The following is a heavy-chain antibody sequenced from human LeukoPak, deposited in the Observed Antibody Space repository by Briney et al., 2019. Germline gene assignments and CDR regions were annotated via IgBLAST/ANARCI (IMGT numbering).Heavy chain of an antibody. V-gene: IGHV3-74*01. CDR2: INGDGSST. Sequence: GGSLRLSCAASGFTFSSYWMHWVRQAPGKGLVWVSRINGDGSSTAYADSVKGRFTISRDNAKNTLYLQMNSLTAEDTAVYYCARGPPWYFDLWGRGTLVTVPS. D-gene: IGHD6-25*01. J-gene: IGHJ2*01. CDR3: ARGPPWYFDL. CDR1: GFTFSSYW.